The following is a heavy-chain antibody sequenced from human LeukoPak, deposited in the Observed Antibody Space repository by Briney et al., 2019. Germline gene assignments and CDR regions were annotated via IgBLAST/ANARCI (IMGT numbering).Heavy chain of an antibody. CDR1: GFPFNDYS. V-gene: IGHV3-48*04. D-gene: IGHD5-12*01. CDR3: ARDHRYAFDN. J-gene: IGHJ4*02. CDR2: IGIDSGNT. Sequence: PGGSLRLSCAASGFPFNDYSMNWVPQAPGKGLEWISYIGIDSGNTKYADSVKGRFTISADSAKNSLHQQMNSLRVEDTAVYFCARDHRYAFDNWGQGILVTVSS.